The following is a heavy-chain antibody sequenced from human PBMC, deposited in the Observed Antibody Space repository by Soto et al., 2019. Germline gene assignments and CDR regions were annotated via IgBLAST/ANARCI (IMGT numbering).Heavy chain of an antibody. D-gene: IGHD5-12*01. V-gene: IGHV1-69*15. CDR1: GGTFSTNA. CDR3: ARAQDGYNYK. Sequence: QVQLVQSGAEVKNPGSSVKVSCTASGGTFSTNAISWMRQAPGQGLEWVGRIIPVFGTPTYAQKFQGRATLIADESTSTVYLEFSSLRIDDTAVYYCARAQDGYNYKWGQGTLVTVSS. CDR2: IIPVFGTP. J-gene: IGHJ4*02.